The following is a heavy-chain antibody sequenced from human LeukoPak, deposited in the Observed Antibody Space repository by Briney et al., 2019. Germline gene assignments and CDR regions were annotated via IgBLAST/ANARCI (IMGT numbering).Heavy chain of an antibody. CDR2: IKQDGSEK. J-gene: IGHJ4*02. CDR1: GFNFSKYW. Sequence: GGSLRLSCADSGFNFSKYWMSWVRQAPGKGLEWVANIKQDGSEKYYVDSVKGRFTISRDNAKNSLYLQMNSLRAEDTAVYYCARGGEWLAPDYWGQGTLVTVSS. D-gene: IGHD6-19*01. V-gene: IGHV3-7*01. CDR3: ARGGEWLAPDY.